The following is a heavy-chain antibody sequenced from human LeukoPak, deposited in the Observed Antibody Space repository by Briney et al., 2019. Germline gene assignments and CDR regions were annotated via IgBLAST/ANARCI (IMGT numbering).Heavy chain of an antibody. Sequence: GGSLRLSCAVSGLTFSRYAMGWVRQAPGKGLEWGSAISESGSGTYYADSVKGRFTISRDNSKDTLSLQMNSLRAEDTAVYYCAKDISQGYTFGSIEQDYWGQGTLVTVSS. J-gene: IGHJ4*02. D-gene: IGHD5-18*01. CDR2: ISESGSGT. CDR1: GLTFSRYA. V-gene: IGHV3-23*01. CDR3: AKDISQGYTFGSIEQDY.